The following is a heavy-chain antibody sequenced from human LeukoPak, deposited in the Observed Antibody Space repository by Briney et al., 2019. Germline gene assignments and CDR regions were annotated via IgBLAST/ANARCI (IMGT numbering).Heavy chain of an antibody. J-gene: IGHJ3*02. CDR1: GYNFPGDW. CDR3: ARFSDHYYDSSGYYYDDAFDI. Sequence: GESLKISCKASGYNFPGDWIGWVRHMPGKGLEWMGMIYPGDSDTRYSPSFQGQVTISADKSISTAYLQWSSLKASDTAMYYCARFSDHYYDSSGYYYDDAFDIWGQGTMVTVSS. CDR2: IYPGDSDT. V-gene: IGHV5-51*01. D-gene: IGHD3-22*01.